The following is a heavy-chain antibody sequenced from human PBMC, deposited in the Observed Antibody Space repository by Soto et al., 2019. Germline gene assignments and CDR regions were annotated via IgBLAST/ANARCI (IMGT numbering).Heavy chain of an antibody. CDR1: GYTFTSYG. CDR2: ISAYNGNT. CDR3: ARDGAEYCSGGSCYGIGEYSYGMDV. D-gene: IGHD2-15*01. Sequence: ASVKVSCKASGYTFTSYGISWVRQAPGQGLEWMGWISAYNGNTNYAQKLQGRVTMTTDTSTSTAYMELRSLRSDDTAVYYCARDGAEYCSGGSCYGIGEYSYGMDVWGQGTTVTVSS. V-gene: IGHV1-18*01. J-gene: IGHJ6*02.